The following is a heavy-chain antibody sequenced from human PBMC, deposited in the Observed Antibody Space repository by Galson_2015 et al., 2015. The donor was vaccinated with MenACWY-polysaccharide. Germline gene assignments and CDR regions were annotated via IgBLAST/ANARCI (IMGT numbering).Heavy chain of an antibody. CDR2: ISSSSSYI. CDR1: GFTFSSYS. Sequence: LRLSCAASGFTFSSYSMNWVRQAPGKGLEWVSSISSSSSYIYYADSVKGRFTISRDNAKNSLYLQMNSLRAEDTAVYYCARDLGDSIAARPGYYYYYGMDVWGQGTTVTVPS. J-gene: IGHJ6*02. V-gene: IGHV3-21*01. D-gene: IGHD6-6*01. CDR3: ARDLGDSIAARPGYYYYYGMDV.